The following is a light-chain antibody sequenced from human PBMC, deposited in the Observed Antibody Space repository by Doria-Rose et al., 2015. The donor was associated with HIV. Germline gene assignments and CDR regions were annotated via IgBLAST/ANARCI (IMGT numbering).Light chain of an antibody. CDR2: DGS. J-gene: IGKJ1*01. Sequence: EIVMTQSPGTLSLSPGERATLSCRASQSFSSTYLAWYQQKPGQAPSLPIYDGSTRATGIPDRFSASGSGTDFTLTINRLEPEDFALYYCRQYGTSWTFGQGTKVEI. CDR3: RQYGTSWT. CDR1: QSFSSTY. V-gene: IGKV3-20*01.